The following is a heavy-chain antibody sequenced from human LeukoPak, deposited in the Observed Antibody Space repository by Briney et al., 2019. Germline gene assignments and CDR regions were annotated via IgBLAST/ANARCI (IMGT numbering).Heavy chain of an antibody. CDR1: GGSFSGFY. Sequence: TSETLSLTCAVYGGSFSGFYWSWIRHSPGKGLEWIGEINHSGSTNYNPSLKSRVAISVDASKDQFSLKLSSVTAADTAVYYCARGKPRINYCYYYGMDVWGQGTTVTVSS. V-gene: IGHV4-34*01. CDR2: INHSGST. D-gene: IGHD1-14*01. CDR3: ARGKPRINYCYYYGMDV. J-gene: IGHJ6*02.